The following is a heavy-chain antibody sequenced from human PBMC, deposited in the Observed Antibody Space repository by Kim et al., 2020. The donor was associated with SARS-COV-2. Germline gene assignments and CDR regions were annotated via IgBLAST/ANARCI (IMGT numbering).Heavy chain of an antibody. Sequence: GGSLRLSCSASRFTFSTYTMNWVRQAPGKGLEWVSSIDSTSTDTSYTDSVKGRFTISRDNAKNSLFLQMNSLRAEDTAVYYCSRDHRQFYDSRSAGHWGQGTLVTVSA. CDR2: IDSTSTDT. J-gene: IGHJ4*02. CDR3: SRDHRQFYDSRSAGH. CDR1: RFTFSTYT. D-gene: IGHD3-22*01. V-gene: IGHV3-21*01.